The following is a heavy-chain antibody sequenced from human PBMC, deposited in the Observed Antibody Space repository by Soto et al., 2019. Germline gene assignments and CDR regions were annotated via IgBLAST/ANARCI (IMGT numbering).Heavy chain of an antibody. CDR1: GFTFNTYS. CDR2: ISYDGYNK. Sequence: QVQLVESGGGVVQPGGSLTLSCAASGFTFNTYSVHWVRQAPDKGLEWVSVISYDGYNKHYPVSVAGRFTISRDNSNNTLYLQMHSLRGDDTAVYYCARDQKARFGNGGSSYFYSGMDVWGQGTTVTVSS. D-gene: IGHD2-8*01. V-gene: IGHV3-30-3*01. J-gene: IGHJ6*02. CDR3: ARDQKARFGNGGSSYFYSGMDV.